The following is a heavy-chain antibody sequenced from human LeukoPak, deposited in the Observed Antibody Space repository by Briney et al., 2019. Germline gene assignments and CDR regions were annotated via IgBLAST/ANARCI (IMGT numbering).Heavy chain of an antibody. V-gene: IGHV4-39*01. CDR1: GGSISRSSYY. CDR3: ARVRGYYDSSGYDY. CDR2: IYYGGTT. Sequence: SETLSLTCTVSGGSISRSSYYWGWIRQPPGKGLEWIGSIYYGGTTYYNPSLKSRVTISVDTSKNQFSLKLTSVTAADTAVYYCARVRGYYDSSGYDYWGQGTLVTVSS. D-gene: IGHD3-22*01. J-gene: IGHJ4*02.